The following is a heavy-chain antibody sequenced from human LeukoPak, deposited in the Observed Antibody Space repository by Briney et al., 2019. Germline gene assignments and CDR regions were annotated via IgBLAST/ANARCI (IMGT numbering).Heavy chain of an antibody. V-gene: IGHV4-38-2*02. CDR1: GYSISSGYC. Sequence: PSETLSLTCTVSGYSISSGYCWGWIRQPPGKGLEWIGIIYHSGSTYFNPSLKSRVTISVDTSKNQFSLKLTSVTAADTAVYYCASALQPYYYYGSGSISYFDFWGQGTLVTVSS. J-gene: IGHJ4*02. D-gene: IGHD3-10*01. CDR2: IYHSGST. CDR3: ASALQPYYYYGSGSISYFDF.